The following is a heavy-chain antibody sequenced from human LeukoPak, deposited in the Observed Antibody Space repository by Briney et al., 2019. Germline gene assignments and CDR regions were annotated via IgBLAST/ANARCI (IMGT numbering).Heavy chain of an antibody. J-gene: IGHJ4*02. CDR2: IYHSGST. V-gene: IGHV4-38-2*01. CDR3: ASLDSSGYWPY. D-gene: IGHD3-22*01. Sequence: SETLSLTCAVSGYSISSGYYWGWIQQPPGKGLEWIGSIYHSGSTYYNPSLKSRVTISVDTSKNQFSLKLSSVTAADTAVYYCASLDSSGYWPYWGQGTLVTVSS. CDR1: GYSISSGYY.